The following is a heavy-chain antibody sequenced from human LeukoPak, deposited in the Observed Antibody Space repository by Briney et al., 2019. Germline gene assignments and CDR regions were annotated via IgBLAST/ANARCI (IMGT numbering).Heavy chain of an antibody. Sequence: PSETLSLTCTVSGYSISRGYYWGWIRQPPGKGLEWIGSIYHSGSTYFNPSLKSRVTISIDTSKNQFSLKLSSVTAADTAVYYCARGRSYYDILTGYSDFDYWGQETLVTVSS. CDR3: ARGRSYYDILTGYSDFDY. D-gene: IGHD3-9*01. CDR2: IYHSGST. J-gene: IGHJ4*02. V-gene: IGHV4-38-2*02. CDR1: GYSISRGYY.